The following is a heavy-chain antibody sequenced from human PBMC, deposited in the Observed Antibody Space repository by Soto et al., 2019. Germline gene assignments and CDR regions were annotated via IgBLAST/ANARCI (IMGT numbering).Heavy chain of an antibody. Sequence: SVKVSCKASGGTYNTFAISWVRQAPGQGLEWMGGIIPVLGPAFSAQKFQGRVTITADKSTTTAYLELTSLRSEDTAVYYCVRAAKRYFDYWGQGTLVTVSS. CDR2: IIPVLGPA. V-gene: IGHV1-69*10. J-gene: IGHJ4*02. CDR3: VRAAKRYFDY. CDR1: GGTYNTFA.